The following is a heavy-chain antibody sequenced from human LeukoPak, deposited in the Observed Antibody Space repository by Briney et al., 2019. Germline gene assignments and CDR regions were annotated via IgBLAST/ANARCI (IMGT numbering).Heavy chain of an antibody. J-gene: IGHJ4*02. Sequence: SETLSLTCTVSGGSISSSSYYWGWIRQPPGKGLEWIGSIYYSGSTYYNPSLKSRVTISVDTSKNQFSLKLSSVTAADTAVYYCARSWDSGSYYIDYWGQGTLVTVSS. CDR1: GGSISSSSYY. CDR3: ARSWDSGSYYIDY. CDR2: IYYSGST. D-gene: IGHD1-26*01. V-gene: IGHV4-39*07.